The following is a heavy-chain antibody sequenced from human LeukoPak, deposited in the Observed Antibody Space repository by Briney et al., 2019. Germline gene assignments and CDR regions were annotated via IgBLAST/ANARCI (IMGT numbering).Heavy chain of an antibody. V-gene: IGHV3-23*01. CDR2: IGGLGEST. D-gene: IGHD3-9*01. J-gene: IGHJ6*02. CDR3: AKDRDIILTGHGMDV. CDR1: GFRLGSYA. Sequence: GGSLRLSCATSGFRLGSYAMHWVRQAPGKGLEWVSTIGGLGESTNYGDSVKGRFTISRDNSKNTLYLQMNNLRAEDTAVYYCAKDRDIILTGHGMDVWGQGTTVTVSS.